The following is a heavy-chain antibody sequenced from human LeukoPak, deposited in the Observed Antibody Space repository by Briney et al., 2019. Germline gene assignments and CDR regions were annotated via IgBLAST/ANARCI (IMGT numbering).Heavy chain of an antibody. CDR1: GGSISSSSYY. V-gene: IGHV4-39*07. Sequence: PSETLSLTCTVSGGSISSSSYYWGWIRQPPGKGLEWIGSIYYSGSTYYNPSLKSRVTISVDTSKNQFSLKLSSVTAADTAVYYCARDLDMIVVAHAFDIWGQGTMVTVSS. D-gene: IGHD3-22*01. CDR2: IYYSGST. CDR3: ARDLDMIVVAHAFDI. J-gene: IGHJ3*02.